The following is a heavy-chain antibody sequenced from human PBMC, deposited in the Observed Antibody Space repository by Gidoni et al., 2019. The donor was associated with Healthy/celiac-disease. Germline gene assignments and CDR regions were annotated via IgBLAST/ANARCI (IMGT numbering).Heavy chain of an antibody. CDR3: AKDPPQLGKIVVVVAATH. CDR2: ISGSGGST. V-gene: IGHV3-23*01. CDR1: GFTLSSYA. Sequence: EVQLLESGGGLVQPGGYLRLSCAASGFTLSSYAMSWVRPAPGKGLEWVSAISGSGGSTYYADSVKGRFTISRDNSKNTLYLQMNSLRAEDTAVYYCAKDPPQLGKIVVVVAATHWGQGTLVTVSS. D-gene: IGHD2-15*01. J-gene: IGHJ4*02.